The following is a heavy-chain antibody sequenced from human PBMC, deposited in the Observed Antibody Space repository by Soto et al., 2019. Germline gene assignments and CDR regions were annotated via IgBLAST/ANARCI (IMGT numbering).Heavy chain of an antibody. CDR3: ARDKSPYSSGWHNRHFDY. J-gene: IGHJ4*02. V-gene: IGHV3-30-3*01. D-gene: IGHD6-19*01. Sequence: QVPLVESGGGVVQPGRSLRLSCAASGFTFSSYAMHWVRQAPGKGLEWVAVISYDGSNKYYADSVKGRFTISRDNFKSPXXLQMNSLRAEDTAVYYCARDKSPYSSGWHNRHFDYWGQGTLVTASS. CDR2: ISYDGSNK. CDR1: GFTFSSYA.